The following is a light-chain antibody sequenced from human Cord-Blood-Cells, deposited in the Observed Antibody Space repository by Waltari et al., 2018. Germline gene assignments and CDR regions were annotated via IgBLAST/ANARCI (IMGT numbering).Light chain of an antibody. CDR1: SGHSSYA. CDR3: QTWGTGIWV. V-gene: IGLV4-69*01. J-gene: IGLJ3*02. CDR2: LNSDGSH. Sequence: QLVLTQSPSASASLGASVKLTCTLSSGHSSYAIAWHQQQPEKGPRYLMKLNSDGSHSKGDGIPDRFSGSSSGDERYLTISSLQSEDEADYYCQTWGTGIWVFGGGTKLTVL.